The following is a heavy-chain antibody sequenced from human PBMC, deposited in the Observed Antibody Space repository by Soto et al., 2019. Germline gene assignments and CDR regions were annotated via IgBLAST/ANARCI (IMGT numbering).Heavy chain of an antibody. CDR2: MNPNSGNT. CDR3: ATHWNDGVFDYYHYMDV. Sequence: ASVKVSCKASGYTFNSYDINWARQATGQGLEWMGWMNPNSGNTGYAQKFQGRVTMTRNTSISTAYMELSSLRSEDTAVYYCATHWNDGVFDYYHYMDVWRKGTTVTVSS. D-gene: IGHD1-1*01. CDR1: GYTFNSYD. V-gene: IGHV1-8*01. J-gene: IGHJ6*03.